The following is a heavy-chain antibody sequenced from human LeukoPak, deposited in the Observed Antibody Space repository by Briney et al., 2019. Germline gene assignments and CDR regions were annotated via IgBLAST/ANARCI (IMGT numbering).Heavy chain of an antibody. V-gene: IGHV3-23*01. CDR1: GFTFSSYA. CDR2: ISGSGDST. J-gene: IGHJ4*02. CDR3: GKPLVSDFYDRSGYWGY. D-gene: IGHD3-22*01. Sequence: GGSLRLSCAASGFTFSSYAMSWVRQAPGKGLEWVSAISGSGDSTYYSDSVKGRFTISRDNSKNTLYVQMNSLRAEDTAVYYCGKPLVSDFYDRSGYWGYGAQGPLVTVSS.